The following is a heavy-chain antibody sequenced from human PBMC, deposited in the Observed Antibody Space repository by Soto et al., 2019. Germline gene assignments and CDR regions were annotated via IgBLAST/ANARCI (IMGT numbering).Heavy chain of an antibody. Sequence: QVQLVQSGAAVRKPGSSVKVSCKASGGTFTKYAITWVRQAPRQGLEWMGGIVPLPGTTNYAQKFRGRVTISADESTSTAYLELSSLRSEDTAVYYCASVVAGLCAISGWPDYPFDVWGQGTMVIVSS. J-gene: IGHJ3*01. CDR3: ASVVAGLCAISGWPDYPFDV. D-gene: IGHD6-19*01. CDR1: GGTFTKYA. CDR2: IVPLPGTT. V-gene: IGHV1-69*01.